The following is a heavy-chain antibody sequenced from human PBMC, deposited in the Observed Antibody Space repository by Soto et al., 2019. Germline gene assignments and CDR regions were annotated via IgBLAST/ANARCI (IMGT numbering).Heavy chain of an antibody. CDR1: GFTFSDSA. CDR2: IRTKTNSYAT. V-gene: IGHV3-73*01. CDR3: TRMGEVVVANTSYYYGMDV. J-gene: IGHJ6*02. D-gene: IGHD2-15*01. Sequence: PXGSLSLSFAASGFTFSDSAVHWVRQASGKGLEWVGRIRTKTNSYATAYAASVKGRFTISRDDSKNTAYLQLNSLKTEDTAVYYCTRMGEVVVANTSYYYGMDVWGQGTTVTVPS.